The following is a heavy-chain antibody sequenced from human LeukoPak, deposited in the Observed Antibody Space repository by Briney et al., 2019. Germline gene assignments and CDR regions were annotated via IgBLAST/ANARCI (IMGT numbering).Heavy chain of an antibody. J-gene: IGHJ6*03. CDR2: MNPNSGNT. CDR3: ARSQDRSFWYDYYYMDV. Sequence: ASVKVSCKASGYTFTSYDINWVRQATGQGLEWMGWMNPNSGNTGYAQKFQGRVTITRNTSISTAYMELSSLRAEDTAVYYCARSQDRSFWYDYYYMDVWGKGTTVTISS. CDR1: GYTFTSYD. D-gene: IGHD2-15*01. V-gene: IGHV1-8*03.